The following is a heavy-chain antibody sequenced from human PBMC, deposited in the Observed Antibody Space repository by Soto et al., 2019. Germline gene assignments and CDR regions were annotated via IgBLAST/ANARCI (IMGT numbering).Heavy chain of an antibody. CDR3: ARGGSGGGLDI. D-gene: IGHD3-10*01. J-gene: IGHJ6*02. CDR1: GAPISVFY. V-gene: IGHV4-59*01. Sequence: QMQLQESGPGVVKPSETLSLTCTVSGAPISVFYWTWIRQAPGKGLEWIGYLYYTGNTNYNPSLKGRVAKVKDTAKKHFYPTPTPATAADTAMYFRARGGSGGGLDIWGQGTTVTVSS. CDR2: LYYTGNT.